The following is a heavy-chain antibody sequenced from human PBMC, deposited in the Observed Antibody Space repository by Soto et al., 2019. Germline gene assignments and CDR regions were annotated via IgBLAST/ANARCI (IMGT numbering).Heavy chain of an antibody. Sequence: PGESLKISCKGFGYSFTSYWIGWVRQMPGKGLEWLGIIYPGDSDTRYSPSFQGQVTISADKSISTAYLQWSSLKASDTAMYYCARYGSGTSFNNYYYYYYMDVWGKGTTVTVSS. J-gene: IGHJ6*03. CDR3: ARYGSGTSFNNYYYYYYMDV. CDR2: IYPGDSDT. CDR1: GYSFTSYW. D-gene: IGHD3-10*01. V-gene: IGHV5-51*01.